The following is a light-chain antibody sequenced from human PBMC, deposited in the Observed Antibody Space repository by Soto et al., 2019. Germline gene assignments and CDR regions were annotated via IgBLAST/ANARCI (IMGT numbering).Light chain of an antibody. V-gene: IGKV1-39*01. Sequence: DIQMTQSPSSLFGSVGDRVTVTCRASQSINNCLNWYHQKTGKAAKLLIYGASSLPSGVPSRFSGGGSGTTFTLTIISVQPEDFGIYYCQQSGNSPKTFGQGTKLGI. CDR1: QSINNC. CDR2: GAS. J-gene: IGKJ1*01. CDR3: QQSGNSPKT.